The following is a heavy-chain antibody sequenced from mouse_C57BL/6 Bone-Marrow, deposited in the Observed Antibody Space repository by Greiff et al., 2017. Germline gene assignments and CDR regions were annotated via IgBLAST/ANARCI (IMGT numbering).Heavy chain of an antibody. CDR3: TRRIITTGRGYYAMDD. J-gene: IGHJ4*01. D-gene: IGHD1-1*01. CDR2: IYPGSGST. V-gene: IGHV1-55*01. Sequence: QVQLQQPGAELVKPGASVKMSCKASGYTFTSYWITWVKQRPGQGLEWIGDIYPGSGSTNYNEKFKSKATLTVDTSTSTAYMQLSSLTSEDSAVYYGTRRIITTGRGYYAMDDWGQGTSVTVSS. CDR1: GYTFTSYW.